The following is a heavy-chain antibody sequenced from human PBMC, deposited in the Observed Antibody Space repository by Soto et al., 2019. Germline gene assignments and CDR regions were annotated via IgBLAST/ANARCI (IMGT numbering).Heavy chain of an antibody. D-gene: IGHD2-15*01. J-gene: IGHJ4*02. Sequence: SETLSLTCTVSGGSISSGDYYWSWIRQPPGKGLEWIGYLYYSGSTYYNPSLKSRVTISVDTSKNQFSLKLGSVTAADTAGYYCARAGCSGGSCYSAYGYWGQGTLVTVSS. CDR2: LYYSGST. CDR3: ARAGCSGGSCYSAYGY. CDR1: GGSISSGDYY. V-gene: IGHV4-30-4*01.